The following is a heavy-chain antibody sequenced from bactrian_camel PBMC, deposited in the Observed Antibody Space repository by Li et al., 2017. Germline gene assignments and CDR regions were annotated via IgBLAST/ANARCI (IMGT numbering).Heavy chain of an antibody. Sequence: HVQLVESGGGSVQAGGSLRLSCVASGHTFTRNWMAWVRQAPGKEREGVAGISPGSSMTYYADYLKGRFTISRDNAKGTLYLQMNSPRTEDTVMYYCAASSSGRRMLFGLLGTIPESYWGQGTQVTVS. CDR1: GHTFTRNW. J-gene: IGHJ4*01. CDR3: AASSSGRRMLFGLLGTIPESY. V-gene: IGHV3S1*01. D-gene: IGHD1*01. CDR2: ISPGSSMT.